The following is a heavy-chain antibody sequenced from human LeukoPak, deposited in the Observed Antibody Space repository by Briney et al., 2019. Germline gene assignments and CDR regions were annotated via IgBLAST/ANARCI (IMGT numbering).Heavy chain of an antibody. D-gene: IGHD3-22*01. Sequence: PGGSLRLSCAASGVTLTSYNMNWVRQAPGKGLEWVSGISGSGGKTYYEESVKGRFTISRDNSKNTLYLQMNSLRAEDTAVYYCAKVAVVMWYFDLWGRGTLVTVSS. CDR3: AKVAVVMWYFDL. CDR1: GVTLTSYN. J-gene: IGHJ2*01. V-gene: IGHV3-23*01. CDR2: ISGSGGKT.